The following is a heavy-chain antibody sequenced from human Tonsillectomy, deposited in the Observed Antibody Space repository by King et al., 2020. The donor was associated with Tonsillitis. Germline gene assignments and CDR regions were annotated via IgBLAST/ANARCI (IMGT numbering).Heavy chain of an antibody. CDR1: GGSISSGGYS. CDR2: IYYSGST. D-gene: IGHD2-15*01. CDR3: ARGFRDCSGGSCYSGWFDP. Sequence: VQLQESGPGLVKPSQTLSLTCAFSGGSISSGGYSWSWIRQPPGKGLEWIGYIYYSGSTYYNPSLKSRVTISVDTSKNQFSLKLSSVTAADTAVYYCARGFRDCSGGSCYSGWFDPWGQGTLVTVSS. V-gene: IGHV4-30-4*07. J-gene: IGHJ5*02.